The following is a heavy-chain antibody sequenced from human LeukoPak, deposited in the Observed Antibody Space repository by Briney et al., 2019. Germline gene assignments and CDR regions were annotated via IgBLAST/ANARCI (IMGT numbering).Heavy chain of an antibody. V-gene: IGHV3-21*01. D-gene: IGHD6-13*01. CDR3: AGDVLREQLVSYYYYGMDV. CDR2: ISSSSSYI. J-gene: IGHJ6*02. Sequence: KPGGSLRLSCAASGFTFSSYSMNWVRQAPGKGLEWVSSISSSSSYIYYADSVKGRFTISRDNAKNSLYLQMNSLRAEDTAVYYCAGDVLREQLVSYYYYGMDVWGQGTTVTVSS. CDR1: GFTFSSYS.